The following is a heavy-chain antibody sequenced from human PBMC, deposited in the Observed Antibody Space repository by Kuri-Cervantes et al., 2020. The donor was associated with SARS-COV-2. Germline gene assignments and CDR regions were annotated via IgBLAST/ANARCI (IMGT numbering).Heavy chain of an antibody. CDR2: ISYDGSNK. CDR3: AKDLAESAY. D-gene: IGHD1-14*01. J-gene: IGHJ4*02. CDR1: GFTFSSYA. V-gene: IGHV3-30*04. Sequence: GESLKISCAASGFTFSSYAMHWVRQAPGKGLDWVAVISYDGSNKYYADSVKGRFTISRDYSKNTLNLHMNSLRAEDTAVYYCAKDLAESAYWGQGTLVTVSS.